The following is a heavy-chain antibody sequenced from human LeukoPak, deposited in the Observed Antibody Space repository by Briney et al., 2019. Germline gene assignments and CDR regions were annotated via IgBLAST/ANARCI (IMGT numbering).Heavy chain of an antibody. J-gene: IGHJ5*02. CDR1: GGSISSYY. CDR2: INYSGSS. D-gene: IGHD1-26*01. CDR3: AKAAGYSTIYWFDP. V-gene: IGHV4-59*01. Sequence: SETLSLTCTVSGGSISSYYWSWIRQPPGKGLEWIGYINYSGSSKYNPSLKSRVTMSVDKSKNQFFLKLNSVTAADTAVYYCAKAAGYSTIYWFDPWGQGTLVTVPS.